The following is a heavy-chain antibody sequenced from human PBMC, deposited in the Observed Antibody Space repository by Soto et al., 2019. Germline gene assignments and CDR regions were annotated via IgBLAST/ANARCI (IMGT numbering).Heavy chain of an antibody. CDR2: INHSGST. V-gene: IGHV4-34*01. CDR1: GGSFSGYY. CDR3: ARGSGYYYWDDY. Sequence: SETLSLTCAVYGGSFSGYYWSWIRQPPGKGLEWIGEINHSGSTNYNPSLKSRVTISVDTSKNQFSLKPSSVTAADTAVYYCARGSGYYYWDDYWGQGTLVTVSS. J-gene: IGHJ4*02. D-gene: IGHD3-22*01.